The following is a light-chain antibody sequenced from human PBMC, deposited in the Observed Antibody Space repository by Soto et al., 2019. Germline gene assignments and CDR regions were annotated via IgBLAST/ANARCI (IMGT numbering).Light chain of an antibody. CDR1: QSISGW. V-gene: IGKV1-5*01. Sequence: DIQMTQSPSTLSPSVGARVPITCRASQSISGWLAWYQQKPGKAPKLLIYDASSLESGVPSRFSGSGSGTEFTLTISSLQPDDFATYYCQQYNTYSRTFGQGTKVDIK. CDR3: QQYNTYSRT. J-gene: IGKJ1*01. CDR2: DAS.